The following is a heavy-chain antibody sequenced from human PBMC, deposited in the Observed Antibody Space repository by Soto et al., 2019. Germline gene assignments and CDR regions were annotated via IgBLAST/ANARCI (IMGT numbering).Heavy chain of an antibody. V-gene: IGHV3-66*01. Sequence: GGSLRLSCAASGFTVSSNYMSWVRQAPGKGLEWVSVIYSGGSTYYADSVKGRFTISRDNSKNTLYLQMNSLRAEDTAVYYCARDRGGAQDAFDIWGQGTMVTVSS. J-gene: IGHJ3*02. D-gene: IGHD2-21*01. CDR3: ARDRGGAQDAFDI. CDR1: GFTVSSNY. CDR2: IYSGGST.